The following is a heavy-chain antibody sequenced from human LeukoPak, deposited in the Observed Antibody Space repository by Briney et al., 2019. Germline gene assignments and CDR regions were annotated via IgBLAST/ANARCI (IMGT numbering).Heavy chain of an antibody. J-gene: IGHJ5*02. CDR3: ASGGGGGYCSGGSCYSGHNWFDP. Sequence: ASVKVSCTASGYTFTSYDINWVRQATGQGLEWMGWMNPNSGNTGYAQKFQGRVTMTRNTSISTAYMELSSLRSEDTAVYYCASGGGGGYCSGGSCYSGHNWFDPWGQGTLVTVSS. V-gene: IGHV1-8*01. CDR1: GYTFTSYD. D-gene: IGHD2-15*01. CDR2: MNPNSGNT.